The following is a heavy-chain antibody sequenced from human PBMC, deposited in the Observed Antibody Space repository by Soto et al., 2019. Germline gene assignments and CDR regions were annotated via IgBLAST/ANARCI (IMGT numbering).Heavy chain of an antibody. CDR3: AHISHLGELSSFYYYYYFMDV. D-gene: IGHD3-16*02. V-gene: IGHV2-5*02. J-gene: IGHJ6*03. CDR2: IYWDDDK. Sequence: WIRQPSGKALEWLALIYWDDDKRYSPSLKSRLTITKDTSKNQVVLTMTNMDPVDTATYYCAHISHLGELSSFYYYYYFMDVWRKGTTVTVSS.